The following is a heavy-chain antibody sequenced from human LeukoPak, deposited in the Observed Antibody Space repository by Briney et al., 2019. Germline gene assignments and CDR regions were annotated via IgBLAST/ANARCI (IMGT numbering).Heavy chain of an antibody. D-gene: IGHD3-10*01. CDR2: ISYNGGNI. V-gene: IGHV3-30-3*01. J-gene: IGHJ4*02. Sequence: GGSLRLSCAASGFTFSTYAMHWVRQAPGKGLEWVAFISYNGGNIFYADSVKGRFTISRDNSKNTLYLQMNSLRVEDTAVYYCARDFGADYYGSGSLQVDYWGQGTLVTVSS. CDR3: ARDFGADYYGSGSLQVDY. CDR1: GFTFSTYA.